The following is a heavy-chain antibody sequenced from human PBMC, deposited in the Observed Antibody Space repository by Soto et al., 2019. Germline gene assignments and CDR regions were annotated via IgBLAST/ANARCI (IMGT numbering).Heavy chain of an antibody. CDR1: GGPVRDAYSY. CDR3: AREREGGVFDX. Sequence: PADTLSLTCTVSGGPVRDAYSYWTWIRQPPGKGLEVMGYLSYTGSTYYNPSLRNRATISVDESSNHLSLRLSSVTAADTAVYYCAREREGGVFDXWGRATSLTAS. V-gene: IGHV4-30-4*02. CDR2: LSYTGST. J-gene: IGHJ3*02. D-gene: IGHD2-8*02.